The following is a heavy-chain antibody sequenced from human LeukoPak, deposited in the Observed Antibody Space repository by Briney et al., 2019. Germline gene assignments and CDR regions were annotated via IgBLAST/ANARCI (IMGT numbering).Heavy chain of an antibody. J-gene: IGHJ4*02. D-gene: IGHD3-3*01. Sequence: SETLSLTCTVSGDSFSSRTYFWAWIRQPPGKGLEWIASIYYPGTTFYNPSLKSRVTISVDSAKNQFSLRLSSVTAADTAVYYCARDIPGIWSGYSAWGQGTLVTVSS. CDR1: GDSFSSRTYF. V-gene: IGHV4-39*07. CDR3: ARDIPGIWSGYSA. CDR2: IYYPGTT.